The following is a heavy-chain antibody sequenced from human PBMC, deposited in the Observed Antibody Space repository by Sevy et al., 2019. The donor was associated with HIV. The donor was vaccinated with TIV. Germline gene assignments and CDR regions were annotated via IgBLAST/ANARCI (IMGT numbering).Heavy chain of an antibody. CDR1: GFTFSSSA. Sequence: GGSLRLSCAASGFTFSSSAMHWVRQISGKDLEWVSAIGTEGDTYYPGSVKGRFTISRENTKNSLYLQMNNLRAGDTAVYYCARAHTSGYYDFDYRGRGTLVTVSS. D-gene: IGHD3-22*01. J-gene: IGHJ4*02. V-gene: IGHV3-13*01. CDR3: ARAHTSGYYDFDY. CDR2: IGTEGDT.